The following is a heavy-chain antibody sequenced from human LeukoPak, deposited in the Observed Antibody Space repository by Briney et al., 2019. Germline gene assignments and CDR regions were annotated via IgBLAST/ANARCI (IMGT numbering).Heavy chain of an antibody. J-gene: IGHJ6*02. CDR1: GYTFTSCD. CDR3: ARGGHDSSGYYFYYYYGMDV. D-gene: IGHD3-22*01. Sequence: ASVKVSCKASGYTFTSCDINWVRQATGQGLEWMGWMNPNSGNTGYAQKFQGRVTMTRNTSISPAYMELSSLRSEDTAVYYCARGGHDSSGYYFYYYYGMDVWGQGTTVTVSS. CDR2: MNPNSGNT. V-gene: IGHV1-8*01.